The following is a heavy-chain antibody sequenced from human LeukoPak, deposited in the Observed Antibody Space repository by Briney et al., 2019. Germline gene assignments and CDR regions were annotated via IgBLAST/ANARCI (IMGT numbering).Heavy chain of an antibody. CDR1: GYTFTSYD. CDR3: ARQPKRGYSYTYYFDY. V-gene: IGHV1-8*01. Sequence: ASVKVSCKASGYTFTSYDINWVRQATGQGLEWMGWMNPNSGNTGYAQKFQGRVTMTRNTSISTAYMELSSLRSEDTAVYYCARQPKRGYSYTYYFDYWGQGTLVTVSS. CDR2: MNPNSGNT. J-gene: IGHJ4*02. D-gene: IGHD5-18*01.